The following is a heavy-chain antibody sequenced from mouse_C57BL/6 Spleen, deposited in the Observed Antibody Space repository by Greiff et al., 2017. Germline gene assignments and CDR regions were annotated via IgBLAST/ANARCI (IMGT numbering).Heavy chain of an antibody. V-gene: IGHV5-9-1*02. J-gene: IGHJ4*01. D-gene: IGHD2-1*01. CDR2: ISSGGDYI. CDR3: TSYYGNCYAMDY. Sequence: EVNLVESGEGLVKPGGSLKLSCAASGFTFSSYAMSWVRQTPEKRLEWVAYISSGGDYIYYADTVKGRFTISRDNARNTLYLQMSSLKSEDTAMYYCTSYYGNCYAMDYWGQGTSVTVSS. CDR1: GFTFSSYA.